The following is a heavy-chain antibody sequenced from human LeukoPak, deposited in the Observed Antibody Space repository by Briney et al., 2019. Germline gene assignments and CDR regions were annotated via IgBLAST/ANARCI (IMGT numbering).Heavy chain of an antibody. CDR2: IYYSGST. CDR3: ARLEVVPAALDY. D-gene: IGHD2-2*01. V-gene: IGHV4-39*01. Sequence: SETLSLTRTVSGGSISSSSYYWGWIRQPPGKGLEWIGSIYYSGSTYYNPSLKSRVTISVDTSKNQFSLKLSSVTAADTAVYYCARLEVVPAALDYWGQGTLVTVSS. J-gene: IGHJ4*02. CDR1: GGSISSSSYY.